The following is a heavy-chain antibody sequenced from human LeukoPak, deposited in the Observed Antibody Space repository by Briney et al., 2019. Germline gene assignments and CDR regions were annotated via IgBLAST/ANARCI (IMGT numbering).Heavy chain of an antibody. V-gene: IGHV3-9*03. D-gene: IGHD2-2*01. J-gene: IGHJ2*01. Sequence: PGGSLRLPCAASGFNFNDYAMHWVRHAPGKGLEWVSVISWNSGTVAYADSVKGRFTISRDNSKKSLYLQMNSLRAEDMALYYCAKASADWYFDLWGRGTLVTVSS. CDR3: AKASADWYFDL. CDR1: GFNFNDYA. CDR2: ISWNSGTV.